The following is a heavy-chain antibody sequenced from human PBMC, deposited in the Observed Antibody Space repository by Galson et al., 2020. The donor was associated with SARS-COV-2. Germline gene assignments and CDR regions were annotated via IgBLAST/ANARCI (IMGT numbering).Heavy chain of an antibody. CDR1: GGSISSYY. D-gene: IGHD3-22*01. CDR3: ARCPGEYYYDSSGYYSKYYYYMDV. Sequence: SETLSLTCTVSGGSISSYYWSWIRQPPGKGLEWIGYIYYSGSTNYNPSLKSRVTISVDTSKNQFSLKLSSVTAADTAVYYCARCPGEYYYDSSGYYSKYYYYMDVWGKGTTVTISS. V-gene: IGHV4-59*01. CDR2: IYYSGST. J-gene: IGHJ6*03.